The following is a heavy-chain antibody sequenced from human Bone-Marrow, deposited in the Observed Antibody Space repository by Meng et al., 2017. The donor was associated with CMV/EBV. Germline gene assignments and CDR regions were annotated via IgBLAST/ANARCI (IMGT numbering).Heavy chain of an antibody. D-gene: IGHD4-23*01. CDR2: INPNSGGT. CDR3: ARANGNSGTYGMDV. CDR1: GYTFTGYY. Sequence: ASVKVSCKASGYTFTGYYMHWVRLAPGQGLEWMGWINPNSGGTNYAQKFQGRVTMTGDTSISSAYMELSRLTSDDTAMYYCARANGNSGTYGMDVRGQGTTVTVSS. J-gene: IGHJ6*02. V-gene: IGHV1-2*02.